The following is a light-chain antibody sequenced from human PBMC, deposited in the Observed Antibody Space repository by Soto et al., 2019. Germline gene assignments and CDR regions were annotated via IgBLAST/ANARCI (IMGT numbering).Light chain of an antibody. CDR1: QSVSSSY. CDR2: GAS. J-gene: IGKJ1*01. V-gene: IGKV3-20*01. CDR3: QQYCSSPWT. Sequence: EIVLTQSPGTLSLSPGERATLSCRASQSVSSSYLAWYQQKPGQAPRLLIYGASSRATGIPHRFSGSGSGTDVTLIISRLEPGDVAVYSCQQYCSSPWTVGEGTMVEI.